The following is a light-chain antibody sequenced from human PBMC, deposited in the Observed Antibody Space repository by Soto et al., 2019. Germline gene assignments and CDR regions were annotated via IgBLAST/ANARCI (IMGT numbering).Light chain of an antibody. Sequence: IVITHSPPPLSVSPRERTTPSCRASQSFTGTLAWYQQNPGQAPRLLIYGASTRATGIPARFSGSGSGTEFTLTISSLQSEDFAVYYCQQYNKGPLSFGPGTKVDIK. J-gene: IGKJ3*01. CDR1: QSFTGT. CDR3: QQYNKGPLS. CDR2: GAS. V-gene: IGKV3-15*01.